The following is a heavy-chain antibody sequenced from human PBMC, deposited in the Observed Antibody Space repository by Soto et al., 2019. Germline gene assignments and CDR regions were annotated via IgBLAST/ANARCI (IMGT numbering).Heavy chain of an antibody. CDR3: ATWHLQEHAYDI. CDR1: GFTISSYT. CDR2: LYDLDGT. V-gene: IGHV3-53*01. J-gene: IGHJ3*02. D-gene: IGHD1-26*01. Sequence: GGSLRLSCAASGFTISSYTMTWVRQAPGKGLEWVSALYDLDGTYYADSVKGRFTTSSDSSRTTVYLQMNSLRPDDTAVYSCATWHLQEHAYDIWGQGTMVTVSS.